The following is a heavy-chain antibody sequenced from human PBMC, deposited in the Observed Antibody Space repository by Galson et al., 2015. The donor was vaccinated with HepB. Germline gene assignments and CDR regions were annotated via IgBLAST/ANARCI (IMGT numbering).Heavy chain of an antibody. D-gene: IGHD2-15*01. CDR1: GFTFSSYA. V-gene: IGHV3-30*04. Sequence: SLRLSCAASGFTFSSYAMHWVRQAPGKGLEWVAVISYDGSNKYYADSVKGRFTISRDNSKNTLYLQMNSLRAEDTAVYYCARERYCSGGSCYPPYFDYWGQGTLVTVSS. CDR3: ARERYCSGGSCYPPYFDY. CDR2: ISYDGSNK. J-gene: IGHJ4*02.